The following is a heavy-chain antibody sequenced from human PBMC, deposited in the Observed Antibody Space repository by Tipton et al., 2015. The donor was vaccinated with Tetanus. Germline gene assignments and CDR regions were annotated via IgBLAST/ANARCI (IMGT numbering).Heavy chain of an antibody. Sequence: TLSLTCSVSGGSISGSSYYWSWIRQPPGKALEWIGSIYYSGSTFYHPSLQSRVTISVDTSKNQFSLRLSSVTAADTAVYFCARGLPREPFYFDYWGQGKQVIVSS. V-gene: IGHV4-39*01. CDR3: ARGLPREPFYFDY. D-gene: IGHD1-26*01. J-gene: IGHJ4*02. CDR1: GGSISGSSYY. CDR2: IYYSGST.